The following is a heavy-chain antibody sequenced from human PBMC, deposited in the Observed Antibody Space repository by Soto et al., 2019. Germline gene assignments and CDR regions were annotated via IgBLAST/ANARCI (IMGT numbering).Heavy chain of an antibody. CDR2: ISWNSGSI. D-gene: IGHD2-15*01. Sequence: EVQLVESGGGLVQPGRSLRLSCAASGFTFDDYAMHWVRQAPGKGLEWVSGISWNSGSIGYADSVKGRFTISRDNAKNSLYLQMNSLRAEDTALYYCAIPAMGYCSGGSCDEDYWGQGTLVTVSS. J-gene: IGHJ4*02. CDR3: AIPAMGYCSGGSCDEDY. V-gene: IGHV3-9*01. CDR1: GFTFDDYA.